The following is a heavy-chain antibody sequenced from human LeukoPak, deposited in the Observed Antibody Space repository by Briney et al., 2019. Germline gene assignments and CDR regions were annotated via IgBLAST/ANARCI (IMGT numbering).Heavy chain of an antibody. V-gene: IGHV4-59*01. CDR1: GGSITSYY. CDR3: ARFSDQIAIFGVVNYYLGD. Sequence: SETLSLTCAVSGGSITSYYWSWIRQSPGKGLEWIGYISHSGGTNYNPSLKSRVTISIDTSKNQFSLKLTSVTAADTAVYYCARFSDQIAIFGVVNYYLGDWGQGTLVTVSS. J-gene: IGHJ4*02. CDR2: ISHSGGT. D-gene: IGHD3-3*02.